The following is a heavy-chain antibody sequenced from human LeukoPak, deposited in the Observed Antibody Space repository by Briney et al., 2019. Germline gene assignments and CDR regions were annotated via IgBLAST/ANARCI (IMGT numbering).Heavy chain of an antibody. CDR1: GFIFSSYN. D-gene: IGHD2-2*01. CDR2: ISGSGGST. Sequence: GGSLRLSCAASGFIFSSYNMSWVRQAPGKGLEWVSVISGSGGSTYYADSVKGRFTISRDNSKNTLYLQMNSLRAEDTAVYYCANQLRAFGSDSWGQGTLVTVSS. J-gene: IGHJ4*02. CDR3: ANQLRAFGSDS. V-gene: IGHV3-23*01.